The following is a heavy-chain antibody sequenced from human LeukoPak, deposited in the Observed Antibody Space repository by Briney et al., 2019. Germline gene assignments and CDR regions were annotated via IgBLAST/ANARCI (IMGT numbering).Heavy chain of an antibody. CDR1: GFTFSSYG. V-gene: IGHV3-33*01. D-gene: IGHD6-19*01. Sequence: PGGSLRLSCAASGFTFSSYGMHWVRQAPGKGLEWVAVIWYDGSNKYYADSVKGRFTISRDSSKNTLYLQMNSLRAEDTAVYYCARESSGTGLDAFDIWGQGTMVTVSS. CDR3: ARESSGTGLDAFDI. J-gene: IGHJ3*02. CDR2: IWYDGSNK.